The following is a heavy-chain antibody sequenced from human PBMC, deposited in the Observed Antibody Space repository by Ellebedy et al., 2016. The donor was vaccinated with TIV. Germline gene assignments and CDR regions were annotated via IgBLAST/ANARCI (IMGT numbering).Heavy chain of an antibody. Sequence: GGSLRLSCAASGSTFINYAMSWVRHPSERGLEWVSGIDETGDNTYYADSVKGRFTISRDNSKNTVYLQMNSLRDMDTAVYYCAKEGAAVGVSKFDNWGQGTLVTVSS. D-gene: IGHD6-13*01. CDR2: IDETGDNT. CDR3: AKEGAAVGVSKFDN. V-gene: IGHV3-23*01. J-gene: IGHJ4*02. CDR1: GSTFINYA.